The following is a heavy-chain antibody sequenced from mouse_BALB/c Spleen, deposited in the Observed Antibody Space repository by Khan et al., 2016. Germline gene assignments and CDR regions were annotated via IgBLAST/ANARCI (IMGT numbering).Heavy chain of an antibody. CDR1: GFSLTNYG. CDR3: ARKEDLLWGFDV. Sequence: QVQLKQSGPGLVQPSQSLSITCTVSGFSLTNYGIHWLRQSPGKGLEWLGVIWSGGSTDYNAAFISRLSISKDNSKSQIFFKMNSLQANDTAIYXWARKEDLLWGFDVCGAGTTVTVSS. D-gene: IGHD1-1*02. V-gene: IGHV2-2*02. J-gene: IGHJ1*01. CDR2: IWSGGST.